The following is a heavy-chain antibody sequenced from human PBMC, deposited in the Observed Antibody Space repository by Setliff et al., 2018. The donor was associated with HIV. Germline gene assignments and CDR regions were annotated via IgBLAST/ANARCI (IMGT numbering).Heavy chain of an antibody. D-gene: IGHD3-10*01. J-gene: IGHJ4*02. Sequence: KPSETLSLTCAVYTESLTRYDWAWIRQSPEKGLEWIGEIDDSGSIIYNPSLQSRVTISVDKSKNQFSLKLSSVTAADTAVYYCARDLGEEGLVYWGQGTLITVSS. CDR1: TESLTRYD. CDR3: ARDLGEEGLVY. V-gene: IGHV4-34*01. CDR2: IDDSGSI.